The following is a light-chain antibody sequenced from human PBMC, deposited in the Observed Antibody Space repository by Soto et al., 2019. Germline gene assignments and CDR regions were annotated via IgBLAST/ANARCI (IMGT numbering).Light chain of an antibody. J-gene: IGKJ1*01. CDR2: GAS. CDR3: QQDGSSPRT. Sequence: EIVLTQSPGTVSLSPGERSTLSCMASQTVSSGYLAWYQQKRGQAPRLLIYGASSRATGIPDRFSGSGSGTDFTLTISRLEPEDFAVYYCQQDGSSPRTFGQGTKVDNK. CDR1: QTVSSGY. V-gene: IGKV3-20*01.